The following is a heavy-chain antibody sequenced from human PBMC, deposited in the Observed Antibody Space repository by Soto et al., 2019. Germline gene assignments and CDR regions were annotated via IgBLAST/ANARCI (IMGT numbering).Heavy chain of an antibody. J-gene: IGHJ3*02. D-gene: IGHD5-12*01. CDR3: AREDGYRGGDAFDI. V-gene: IGHV3-30*03. CDR1: GFTFSSYG. Sequence: GGSLRLSCAASGFTFSSYGIHWVRQAPGKGLEWVAVISYDGSNKYYADSVKGRFTISRDNSKNTLYLQMNSLRAEDTAVYYCAREDGYRGGDAFDIWGQGTMVTVSS. CDR2: ISYDGSNK.